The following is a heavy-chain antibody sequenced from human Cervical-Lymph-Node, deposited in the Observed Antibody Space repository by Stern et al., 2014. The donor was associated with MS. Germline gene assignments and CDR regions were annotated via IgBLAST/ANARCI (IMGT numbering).Heavy chain of an antibody. CDR1: GFTFSSYS. J-gene: IGHJ4*02. D-gene: IGHD3-22*01. CDR3: ARDHVSSGQRDY. Sequence: EMQLVESGGGLVKPGGSLRLSCAASGFTFSSYSMNWVRQAPGKGLEWVSSISSSSTYIYYADSVKGRFTISRDNAKNSLYLQMNSLRAEDTAVYYCARDHVSSGQRDYWGQGTLVTVSS. CDR2: ISSSSTYI. V-gene: IGHV3-21*01.